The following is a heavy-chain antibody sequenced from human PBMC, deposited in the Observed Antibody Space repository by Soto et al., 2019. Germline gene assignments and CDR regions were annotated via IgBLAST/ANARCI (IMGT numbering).Heavy chain of an antibody. V-gene: IGHV1-46*01. CDR2: INPSGGST. J-gene: IGHJ4*02. CDR1: GYTFTSYY. D-gene: IGHD5-18*01. Sequence: QVQLVQSGAEVKKPGASVKVSCKASGYTFTSYYMHWVRQAPGQGLEWMGIINPSGGSTSYEQKFQGRVTMTRDTSTSTVYMELSRLRSEDPAVYFCAREVERGYSYGYLEYWGQGTLVTVSS. CDR3: AREVERGYSYGYLEY.